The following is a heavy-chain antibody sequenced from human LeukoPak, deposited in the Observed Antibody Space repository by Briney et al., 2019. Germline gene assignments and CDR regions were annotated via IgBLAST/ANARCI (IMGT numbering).Heavy chain of an antibody. Sequence: TPSETLSLTCTVSGGSISSYYWRWIRQPPGKGLEWIGYIYYSRSTNYNPSLKSRVTISVDTSKNQFFLKLSSVTAADTAVYYCAREELERNFDYWGQGTLVTVSS. CDR1: GGSISSYY. CDR2: IYYSRST. J-gene: IGHJ4*02. CDR3: AREELERNFDY. D-gene: IGHD3-10*01. V-gene: IGHV4-59*01.